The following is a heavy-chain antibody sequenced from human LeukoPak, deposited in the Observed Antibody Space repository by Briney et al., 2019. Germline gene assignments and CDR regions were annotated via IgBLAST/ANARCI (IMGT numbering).Heavy chain of an antibody. Sequence: QPGGSLRLSCAASGFTFSSYWMTWVRQAPGKGLEWVANINRDGTTKNYVDSVQGRFTISRDNAQSSLYLQMSSLRAEDTAVYYCARGNVYYYDSSGPTLGDAFDIWGQGTMVTVSS. CDR2: INRDGTTK. D-gene: IGHD3-22*01. CDR1: GFTFSSYW. V-gene: IGHV3-7*02. J-gene: IGHJ3*02. CDR3: ARGNVYYYDSSGPTLGDAFDI.